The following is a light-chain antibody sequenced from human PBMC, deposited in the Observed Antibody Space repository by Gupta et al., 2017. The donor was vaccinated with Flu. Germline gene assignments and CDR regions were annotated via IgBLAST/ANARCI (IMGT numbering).Light chain of an antibody. J-gene: IGKJ4*01. V-gene: IGKV3-20*01. Sequence: EIVLTQSPSTLSLSPGEGATLSCRASQSVASSDLAWYQQRPGQAPRLLIYGTSSRATGIPDRFHRRGSGTDFTLTISRLGPEDFAVYYCLQDGSAPLTFGRGTKVEIK. CDR2: GTS. CDR3: LQDGSAPLT. CDR1: QSVASSD.